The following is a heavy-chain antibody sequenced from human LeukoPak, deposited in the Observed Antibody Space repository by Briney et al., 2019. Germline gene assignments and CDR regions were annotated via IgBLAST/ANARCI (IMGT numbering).Heavy chain of an antibody. J-gene: IGHJ4*02. Sequence: PGGSLRLSCAASGFTFSSYGMHWVRQAPGKGLEWVAFIRYDGSNKYYADSVKGRFTISRDNSKNTLYLQMNSLRAEDTAVYYCAIRGYCSNSSCSAGDYRGQGTLVTVSS. CDR1: GFTFSSYG. V-gene: IGHV3-30*02. CDR3: AIRGYCSNSSCSAGDY. D-gene: IGHD2-2*01. CDR2: IRYDGSNK.